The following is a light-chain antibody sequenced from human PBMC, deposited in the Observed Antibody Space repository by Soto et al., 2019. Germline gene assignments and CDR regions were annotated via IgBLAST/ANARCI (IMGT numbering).Light chain of an antibody. V-gene: IGKV4-1*01. CDR1: QSVLYSSNNKNY. CDR2: WAS. CDR3: QQYYSVPQT. Sequence: DIVMTKSPDSLAVSLGERATINCKSSQSVLYSSNNKNYLTWYQQKPGQPPRLLIYWASTRESGVPDRFSGSGSGTDFTLTISGLQSEDVAVYYCQQYYSVPQTFGQGTKVEIK. J-gene: IGKJ1*01.